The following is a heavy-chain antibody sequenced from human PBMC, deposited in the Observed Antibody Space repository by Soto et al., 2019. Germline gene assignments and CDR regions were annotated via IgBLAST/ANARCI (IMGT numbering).Heavy chain of an antibody. V-gene: IGHV3-30*03. D-gene: IGHD2-2*01. CDR1: GFTFSSYG. Sequence: GGSLRLSCASSGFTFSSYGMHWVRQAPGKGLEWVAVISYDGSNKYYADSVKGRFTISRDNSKNTLYLQMNSLKASDTAMYYCARVLGVPATADYYYGMDVWGQGTTVTVSS. CDR2: ISYDGSNK. CDR3: ARVLGVPATADYYYGMDV. J-gene: IGHJ6*02.